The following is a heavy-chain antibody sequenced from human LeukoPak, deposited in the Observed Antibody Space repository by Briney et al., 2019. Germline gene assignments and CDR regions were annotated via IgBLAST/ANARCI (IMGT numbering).Heavy chain of an antibody. V-gene: IGHV3-33*01. J-gene: IGHJ3*02. Sequence: GRSLRLSCAASGFTFSRYGMHWVRQAPGKGLEWVAVIWYDGSNKYYADSVKGRFTISRDNSKNSLYLQMNSLRAEDTAVYYCARDGDCGGACGNGFDIWGQGTMVTVSS. CDR3: ARDGDCGGACGNGFDI. CDR2: IWYDGSNK. D-gene: IGHD2-21*02. CDR1: GFTFSRYG.